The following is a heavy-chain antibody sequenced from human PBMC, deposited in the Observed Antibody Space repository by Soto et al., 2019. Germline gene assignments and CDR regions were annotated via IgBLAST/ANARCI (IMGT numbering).Heavy chain of an antibody. D-gene: IGHD2-21*02. CDR2: ISFDGTAT. Sequence: EVQLVESGGGLVQPGGSLRLSCVASGFTFSDSWMHWVRQAPGKGLMWVSRISFDGTATTSADSVRGRFIISRDNAKNTLFLQMTHLRADDTAMYYCVRERRLRGHPFDIWGQGTFVTVSS. CDR3: VRERRLRGHPFDI. V-gene: IGHV3-74*03. J-gene: IGHJ3*02. CDR1: GFTFSDSW.